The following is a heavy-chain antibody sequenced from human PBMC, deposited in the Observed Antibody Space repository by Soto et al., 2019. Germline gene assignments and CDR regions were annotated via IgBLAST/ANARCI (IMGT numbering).Heavy chain of an antibody. Sequence: ASVNVSCKSSGYNFNTFYIYWVRQATGHGLEWMGWMNPNSGNTGYAQELRGRVTMTRNTSNTTAYMELTSLTSDDTGVYYCAGGNFRYWGQGTLVTVS. J-gene: IGHJ4*02. CDR2: MNPNSGNT. CDR3: AGGNFRY. CDR1: GYNFNTFY. V-gene: IGHV1-8*02.